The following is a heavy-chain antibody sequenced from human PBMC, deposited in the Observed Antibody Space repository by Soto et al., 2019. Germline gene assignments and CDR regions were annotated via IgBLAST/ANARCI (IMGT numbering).Heavy chain of an antibody. CDR3: ARGLFIAVAGKEGGAFDI. V-gene: IGHV3-66*01. J-gene: IGHJ3*02. D-gene: IGHD6-19*01. Sequence: EVQLVESGGGLVQPGGSLRLSCEASGFTVSSNYMSWVRQAPGKGLEWVSVIYSGGSTYYADSVKGRFTISRDNSKNTLYLQMNSRRADDTAVYYCARGLFIAVAGKEGGAFDIWGQGTMVTVSS. CDR1: GFTVSSNY. CDR2: IYSGGST.